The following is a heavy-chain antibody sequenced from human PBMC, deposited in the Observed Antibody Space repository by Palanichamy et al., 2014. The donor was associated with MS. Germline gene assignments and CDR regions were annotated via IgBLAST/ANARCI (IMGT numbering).Heavy chain of an antibody. CDR2: IIPFLDMA. CDR1: GGTFSSYA. CDR3: ATDASGSRAPYFYCFYMDV. J-gene: IGHJ6*03. D-gene: IGHD2-2*01. Sequence: QVQLVQSGAEVKKPGSSVKVSCKASGGTFSSYAIIWVRQAPGQGLEWMGRIIPFLDMANYAQKFQGRVTITADKSTSTAYMELSSLSSEDTAVYYCATDASGSRAPYFYCFYMDVWGKGTTVTVSS. V-gene: IGHV1-69*09.